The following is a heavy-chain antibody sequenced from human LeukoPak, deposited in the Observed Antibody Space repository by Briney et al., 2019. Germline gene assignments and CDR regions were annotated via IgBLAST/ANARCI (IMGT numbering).Heavy chain of an antibody. Sequence: PSETLSLTCSVSGDSITSYYWSWIRQPPGRGLEWIGYVFHSGVTNYNPSLKSRVTLSLDISKNQFSLKLKSVTAADTAVYFCATRADWFDPWGQGTLVTVSS. V-gene: IGHV4-59*12. CDR3: ATRADWFDP. CDR1: GDSITSYY. CDR2: VFHSGVT. J-gene: IGHJ5*02.